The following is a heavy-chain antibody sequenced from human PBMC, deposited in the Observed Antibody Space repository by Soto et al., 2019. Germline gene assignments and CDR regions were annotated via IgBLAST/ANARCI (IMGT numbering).Heavy chain of an antibody. D-gene: IGHD4-17*01. CDR2: IYYSGST. V-gene: IGHV4-59*01. CDR1: GGSISSYY. CDR3: ARDGAGTVSEFDY. Sequence: PSETLSLTCTVSGGSISSYYWSWIRQPPGKGLEWIGYIYYSGSTNYNPSLKSRVTISVDTSKNQFSLKLSSVTAADTAVYYCARDGAGTVSEFDYWGQGTLVTVSS. J-gene: IGHJ4*02.